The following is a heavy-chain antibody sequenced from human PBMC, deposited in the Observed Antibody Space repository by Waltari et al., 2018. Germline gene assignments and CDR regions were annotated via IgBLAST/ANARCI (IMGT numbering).Heavy chain of an antibody. J-gene: IGHJ4*02. V-gene: IGHV4-4*07. CDR2: IYTSGGT. D-gene: IGHD3-16*01. CDR1: GGSISGYY. CDR3: ARGRGTYFDY. Sequence: QVQLQESGPGLVKPSETLSLTCTVSGGSISGYYWSWIRQPAGKGREWIGRIYTSGGTNYNPSLKSRITMSVDTSKNQFSLELNSVTAADTAVYFCARGRGTYFDYWGQGILVTVSS.